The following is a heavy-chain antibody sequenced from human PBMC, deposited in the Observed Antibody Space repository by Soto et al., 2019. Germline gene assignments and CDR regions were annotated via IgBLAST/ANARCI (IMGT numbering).Heavy chain of an antibody. V-gene: IGHV4-34*01. CDR1: GGSFSGYY. CDR2: IYHSGGT. Sequence: QVQLQQWGAGLLKPSETLSPTCGVFGGSFSGYYWTWIRQPPGKGLEWIGEIYHSGGTNYHPSLKSRVTISVDTSNNHFSLKLSSVTAADTAVYYCARGALVWFGAHDYYGMDVWGQGTTVTVSS. CDR3: ARGALVWFGAHDYYGMDV. D-gene: IGHD3-10*01. J-gene: IGHJ6*02.